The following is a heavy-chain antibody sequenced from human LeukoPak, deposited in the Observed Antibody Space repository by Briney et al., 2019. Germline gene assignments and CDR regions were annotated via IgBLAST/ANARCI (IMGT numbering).Heavy chain of an antibody. CDR2: FDPEDGET. CDR1: GCTFTSYY. Sequence: GASVKVSCKASGCTFTSYYMHWVRQAPGKGLEGMGGFDPEDGETIYAQKFQGRVTMTEDTSTDTAYMELSSLRSEDTAVYYCATEYCTNGVCYTTGFDYRGQGTLVTVSS. CDR3: ATEYCTNGVCYTTGFDY. V-gene: IGHV1-24*01. D-gene: IGHD2-8*01. J-gene: IGHJ4*02.